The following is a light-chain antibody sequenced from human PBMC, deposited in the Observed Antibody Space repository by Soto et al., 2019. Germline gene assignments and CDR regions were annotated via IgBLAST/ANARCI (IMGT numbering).Light chain of an antibody. J-gene: IGLJ1*01. CDR3: AAWDDSLNGYV. CDR1: SSNIGNNA. Sequence: QSVLTQPPSVSEAPRQRVTISCSGSSSNIGNNAVNWYQQHPGKAPKLLIYYDDLLPSGVSDRFSGSKSGTSASLAISGLQYEDEADYYCAAWDDSLNGYVFGSGTKVTVL. V-gene: IGLV1-36*01. CDR2: YDD.